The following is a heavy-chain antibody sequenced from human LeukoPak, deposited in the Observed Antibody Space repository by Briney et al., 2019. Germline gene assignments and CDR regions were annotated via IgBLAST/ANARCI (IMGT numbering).Heavy chain of an antibody. CDR1: GGSISSSSYY. CDR3: ARSSGYVLGAFDY. CDR2: IYYSGST. V-gene: IGHV4-39*07. J-gene: IGHJ4*02. D-gene: IGHD5-12*01. Sequence: SETLSLTCTVSGGSISSSSYYWGWIRQPPGKGLEWIGSIYYSGSTYYNPSLKSRVTISVDTSKNQFSLKLSSVTAADTAVYYCARSSGYVLGAFDYWGQGTLVTVSS.